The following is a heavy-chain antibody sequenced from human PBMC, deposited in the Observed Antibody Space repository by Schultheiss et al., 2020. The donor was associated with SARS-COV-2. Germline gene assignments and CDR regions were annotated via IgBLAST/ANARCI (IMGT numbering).Heavy chain of an antibody. CDR1: GGFISSYY. J-gene: IGHJ4*02. CDR2: IYHSGST. D-gene: IGHD4-23*01. CDR3: ARAGDYGGNSPLYYFDY. V-gene: IGHV4-59*12. Sequence: SETLSLTCTVSGGFISSYYWSWIRQPPGKGLEWIGSIYHSGSTNYNPSLKSRVTISVDTSKNQFSLKLSSVTAADTAVYYCARAGDYGGNSPLYYFDYWGQGTLVTVSS.